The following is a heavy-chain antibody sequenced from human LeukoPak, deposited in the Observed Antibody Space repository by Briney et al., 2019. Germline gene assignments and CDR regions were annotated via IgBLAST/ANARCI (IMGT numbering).Heavy chain of an antibody. V-gene: IGHV3-48*03. D-gene: IGHD3-10*01. J-gene: IGHJ6*02. CDR2: ISSSGSTI. CDR1: GFTFSSYE. Sequence: GGSLRLSCAASGFTFSSYEMNWVRQAPGKGLEWVSYISSSGSTIYYADSVKGRFTISRDNAKNSLYLQMNSLRAEDTAVYYCARDPQLWYGELTPAYYYYGMDVWGQGTTVTVSS. CDR3: ARDPQLWYGELTPAYYYYGMDV.